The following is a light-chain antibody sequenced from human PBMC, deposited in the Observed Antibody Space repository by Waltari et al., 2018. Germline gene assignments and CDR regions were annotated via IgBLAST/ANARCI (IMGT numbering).Light chain of an antibody. V-gene: IGKV1-39*01. CDR1: QSISSY. J-gene: IGKJ5*01. CDR2: AAS. Sequence: DIQMTQSPSSLSASVGDRVTITCRASQSISSYLNWYQQKPGKAPKLLIYAASSLQSGVPSSFSVSGSGTDFTLTISSLQPEDFATYYWQQSYSTPITFGQGTRLEIK. CDR3: QQSYSTPIT.